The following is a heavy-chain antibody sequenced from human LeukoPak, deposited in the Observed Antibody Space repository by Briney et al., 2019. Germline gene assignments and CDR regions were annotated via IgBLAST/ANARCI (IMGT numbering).Heavy chain of an antibody. CDR2: INAGNGNT. D-gene: IGHD1-1*01. V-gene: IGHV1-3*01. CDR1: GYTFTSYA. Sequence: ASVKVSCKASGYTFTSYAMHWLRQAPGQRLEWMGWINAGNGNTKYSQKFQGRVTITRDTSASTAYMELSSLRSEDTAVYYCARVNLVHDAFDIWGQGTMVTVSS. CDR3: ARVNLVHDAFDI. J-gene: IGHJ3*02.